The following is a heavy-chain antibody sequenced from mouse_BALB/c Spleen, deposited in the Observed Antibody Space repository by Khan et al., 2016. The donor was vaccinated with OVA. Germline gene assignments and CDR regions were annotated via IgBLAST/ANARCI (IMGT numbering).Heavy chain of an antibody. J-gene: IGHJ3*01. CDR1: GYSFTDYT. D-gene: IGHD1-3*01. V-gene: IGHV1-18*01. Sequence: VQLQQSGPELVKPGTSMKISCKASGYSFTDYTMNWVKQSHGKNLEWIGLINTYNGVTNYTQKFKVKATLTVDKSSSTAYMELLSLTSEDSAFYYCARSGYAGFAYWGQGTLVTVSA. CDR2: INTYNGVT. CDR3: ARSGYAGFAY.